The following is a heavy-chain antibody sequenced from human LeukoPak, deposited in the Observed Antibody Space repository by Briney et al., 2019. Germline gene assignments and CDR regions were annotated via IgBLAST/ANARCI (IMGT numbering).Heavy chain of an antibody. D-gene: IGHD6-13*01. V-gene: IGHV3-7*01. CDR2: IKEDGSEK. CDR3: AKDMDSSSWSYGMDV. J-gene: IGHJ6*02. Sequence: GGSLRLSCAASGFTFSNYWMSWVRQAPGKGPEWVANIKEDGSEKYYMDSVRGRFTISRENAKNSLYLQMNSLRAEDTAVYYCAKDMDSSSWSYGMDVWGQGTTVTVSS. CDR1: GFTFSNYW.